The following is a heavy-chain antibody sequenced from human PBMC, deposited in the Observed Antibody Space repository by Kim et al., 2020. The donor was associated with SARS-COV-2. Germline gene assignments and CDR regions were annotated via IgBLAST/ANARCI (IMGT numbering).Heavy chain of an antibody. D-gene: IGHD3-10*01. CDR3: ARSTFPLWGPRI. Sequence: SETLSLTCTVYGGSLNSVNYFWSWIRQNPGKDLEWIGNIHYSGNTNYNPSLKSRLTISIDTAKTYFSLKLNSVTVADTAVYCCARSTFPLWGPRIWGPGTVVSV. V-gene: IGHV4-31*02. J-gene: IGHJ3*02. CDR2: IHYSGNT. CDR1: GGSLNSVNYF.